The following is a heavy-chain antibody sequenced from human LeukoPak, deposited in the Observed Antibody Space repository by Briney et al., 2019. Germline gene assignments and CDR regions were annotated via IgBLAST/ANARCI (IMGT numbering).Heavy chain of an antibody. CDR2: ISGGGGGT. D-gene: IGHD4-4*01. V-gene: IGHV3-23*01. J-gene: IGHJ4*02. CDR3: AKKVTGAAPFDN. Sequence: GGPLRLSCTASGFTFSDYAMSWVRQAPGNGLEWVSGISGGGGGTYYADSVKGRFTISRDNSKNTLHLQMNSLRAEDTAVYFCAKKVTGAAPFDNWGQGTLVTVSS. CDR1: GFTFSDYA.